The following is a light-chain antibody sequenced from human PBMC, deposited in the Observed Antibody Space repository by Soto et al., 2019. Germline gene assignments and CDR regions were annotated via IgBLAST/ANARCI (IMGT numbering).Light chain of an antibody. Sequence: EIVLTQSPGTLSVSPGERATLSCRASETISSNHLAWYKQKPGQAPSLLIYGTSSRATGIPDRFSGSGSGTDFTLTISRLEPEDSAIYYCQQYVSWTFGQGTKVEIK. J-gene: IGKJ1*01. CDR1: ETISSNH. CDR2: GTS. CDR3: QQYVSWT. V-gene: IGKV3-20*01.